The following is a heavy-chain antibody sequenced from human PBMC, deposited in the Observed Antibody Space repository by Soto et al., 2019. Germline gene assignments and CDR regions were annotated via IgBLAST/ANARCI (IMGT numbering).Heavy chain of an antibody. CDR3: ARGIAAAGKNPLGY. V-gene: IGHV3-30-3*01. CDR1: GFTFSSYA. CDR2: ISYDGSNK. Sequence: QVQLVESGGGVVQPGRSLRLSCAASGFTFSSYAMHWVRQAPGKGLEWVAVISYDGSNKYYADSVKGRFTISRDNSKNTLYLQMTSLRAEDTAVYYWARGIAAAGKNPLGYWGQGTLVTVSS. J-gene: IGHJ4*02. D-gene: IGHD6-13*01.